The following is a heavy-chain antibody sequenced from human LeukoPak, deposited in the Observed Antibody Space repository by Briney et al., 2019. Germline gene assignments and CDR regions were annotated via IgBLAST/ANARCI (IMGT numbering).Heavy chain of an antibody. Sequence: GGSLRLSCAASGFTFSSYWMHWVRQAPGKGLVWVSRINSDGSSTSYADSVKGRFTISRDNSKNTLYLQMNSLRAEDTAVYYCAKDSISSGWFQGDTTSFDYWGQGTLVTVSS. CDR3: AKDSISSGWFQGDTTSFDY. CDR2: INSDGSST. V-gene: IGHV3-74*01. CDR1: GFTFSSYW. D-gene: IGHD6-19*01. J-gene: IGHJ4*02.